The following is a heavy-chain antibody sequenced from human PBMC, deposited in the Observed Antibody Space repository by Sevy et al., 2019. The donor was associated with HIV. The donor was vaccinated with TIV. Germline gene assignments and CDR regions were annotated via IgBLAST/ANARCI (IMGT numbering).Heavy chain of an antibody. CDR2: MNPNSGNT. CDR1: GYTFTSYD. J-gene: IGHJ6*02. CDR3: ARGDGERFLEWLLYDYGMDV. Sequence: ASVKVSCKASGYTFTSYDINWVRQATGQGLEWMGWMNPNSGNTGYAQKFQGRVTMTRNTSISTAYMVLSSLRSEDTAVYYCARGDGERFLEWLLYDYGMDVWGQGTTVTVSS. D-gene: IGHD3-3*01. V-gene: IGHV1-8*01.